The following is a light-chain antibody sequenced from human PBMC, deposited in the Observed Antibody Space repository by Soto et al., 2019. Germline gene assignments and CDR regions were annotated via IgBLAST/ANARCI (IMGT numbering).Light chain of an antibody. Sequence: AIRMTQSPSSLSASTGYRVTITCRASQGISSYLAWYQQKPGEAPKLLIYAASTLQSGVPSRFSGSGSGTDFTLTISSLQPDDFATYYCQQYNYYSRTFGQGTKVDIK. V-gene: IGKV1-8*01. CDR3: QQYNYYSRT. J-gene: IGKJ1*01. CDR1: QGISSY. CDR2: AAS.